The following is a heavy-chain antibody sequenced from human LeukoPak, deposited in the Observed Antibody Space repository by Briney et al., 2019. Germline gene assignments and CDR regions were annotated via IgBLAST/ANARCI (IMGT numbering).Heavy chain of an antibody. CDR3: ARDLYRIVVVPHYFDY. CDR1: GLMFSSYW. J-gene: IGHJ4*02. V-gene: IGHV3-7*01. CDR2: IKQDGSEK. Sequence: GGSLRLSCAASGLMFSSYWMSWVRQAPGKGLEWVANIKQDGSEKYYVDSVKGRFTISRDNAKNSLYLQMNSLRAEDTAVYYCARDLYRIVVVPHYFDYWGQGTLVTVSS. D-gene: IGHD3-22*01.